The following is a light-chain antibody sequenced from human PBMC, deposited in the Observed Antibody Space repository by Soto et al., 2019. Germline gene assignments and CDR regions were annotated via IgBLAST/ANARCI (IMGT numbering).Light chain of an antibody. J-gene: IGKJ1*01. Sequence: EIVLTQSPGTLSLSPGERATLSCRASQTITSNYLGWYQQKPGQAPRLLIYAASHRATGIPGRFRGGWSGTDFTLTISRLEPEDFAVFFCQQYGYTPWTFGQGTTVEI. CDR1: QTITSNY. CDR2: AAS. V-gene: IGKV3-20*01. CDR3: QQYGYTPWT.